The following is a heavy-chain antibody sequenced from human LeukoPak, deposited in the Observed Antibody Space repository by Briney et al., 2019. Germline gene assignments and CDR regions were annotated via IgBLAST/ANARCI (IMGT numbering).Heavy chain of an antibody. CDR2: ISRHSGAST. V-gene: IGHV3-23*01. D-gene: IGHD4-17*01. CDR3: SKKGQNGDYGKPD. CDR1: GFTFSSYD. Sequence: GGSLRLSCAASGFTFSSYDMYWVRQAPGKGLECVASISRHSGASTYYAASVKGRFTISRDNSRSTLYLQMNSLRADGTAVYYCSKKGQNGDYGKPDWGQGTLVAVSS. J-gene: IGHJ4*02.